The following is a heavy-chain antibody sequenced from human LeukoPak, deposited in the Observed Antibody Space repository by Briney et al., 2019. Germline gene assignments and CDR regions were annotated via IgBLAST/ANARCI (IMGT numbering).Heavy chain of an antibody. Sequence: SETLSLTCTVSGGSVSSGSYYWSWIRQPPGKGLEWIGYIYYSGSTNYNPSLKSRVTISVDTSKNRFSLKLSSVTAADTAVYYCARAREEGQLWQGYFQHWGQGTLVTVSS. CDR1: GGSVSSGSYY. CDR2: IYYSGST. V-gene: IGHV4-61*01. J-gene: IGHJ1*01. D-gene: IGHD5-18*01. CDR3: ARAREEGQLWQGYFQH.